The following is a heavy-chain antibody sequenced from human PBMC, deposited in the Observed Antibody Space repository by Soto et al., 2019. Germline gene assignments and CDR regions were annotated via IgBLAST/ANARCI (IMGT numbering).Heavy chain of an antibody. Sequence: QVQLVESGGGVVQPGRSLRLSCAASGFTFSSYGMHWVRQAPGKGLEWVAVISYDGSNKYYADSVKGRFTISRDNSKNTLYLQMNSLRAEDTAVYYCALRGYSYGWPEEGPYFDYWGQGTLVTVSS. CDR2: ISYDGSNK. CDR1: GFTFSSYG. V-gene: IGHV3-30*03. J-gene: IGHJ4*02. CDR3: ALRGYSYGWPEEGPYFDY. D-gene: IGHD5-18*01.